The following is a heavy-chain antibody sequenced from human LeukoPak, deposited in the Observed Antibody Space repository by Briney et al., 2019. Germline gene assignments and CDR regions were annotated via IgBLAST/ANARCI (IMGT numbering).Heavy chain of an antibody. CDR1: GYTFTSYD. D-gene: IGHD1-26*01. V-gene: IGHV1-8*03. Sequence: ASVKVSCKATGYTFTSYDINWVRQATGQGLEWMGWMNPNSGNTGYAQKFQGRVTITRNTSISTAYMELSSLRSEDTAVYYCARGLGWELHSDYFDYWGQGTLVTVSS. CDR2: MNPNSGNT. CDR3: ARGLGWELHSDYFDY. J-gene: IGHJ4*02.